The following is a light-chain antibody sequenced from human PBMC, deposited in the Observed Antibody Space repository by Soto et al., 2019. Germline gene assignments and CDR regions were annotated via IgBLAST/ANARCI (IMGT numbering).Light chain of an antibody. CDR3: PSYVVSLRGPA. CDR2: DNS. J-gene: IGLJ3*02. Sequence: QSVLTQPPSLSGAPGQKVTISCTGSRSNIGAGYDVHWYQHLPGTAPKVLIFDNSNRPSGVPDRFAGSKSGTSAPLAITGLQAEDEAVYCSPSYVVSLRGPAFGAGTALTVL. CDR1: RSNIGAGYD. V-gene: IGLV1-40*01.